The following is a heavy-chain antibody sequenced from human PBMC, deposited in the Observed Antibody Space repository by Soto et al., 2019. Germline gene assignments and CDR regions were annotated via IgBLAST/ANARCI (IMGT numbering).Heavy chain of an antibody. J-gene: IGHJ6*03. Sequence: PGGCLRLSCAASGFTFSSYAMSWVRQAPGKGLEWVSAISGSGDSTYYADSVKGRFTISRDNSKNTLYLQLNSLRAEDTAVYYCAKGQTTVTTGYYYYYMDVWGKGTTVTVSS. V-gene: IGHV3-23*01. CDR2: ISGSGDST. CDR3: AKGQTTVTTGYYYYYMDV. D-gene: IGHD4-17*01. CDR1: GFTFSSYA.